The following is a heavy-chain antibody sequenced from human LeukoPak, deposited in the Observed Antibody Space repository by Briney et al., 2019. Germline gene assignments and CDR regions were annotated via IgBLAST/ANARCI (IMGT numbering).Heavy chain of an antibody. J-gene: IGHJ6*02. V-gene: IGHV3-74*01. Sequence: PGGSLRLSCAASGFTFSSYWMHWVRHAPGKGLVWVSRINSDGSSTSYADSVKGRFTISRDNAKNTLYLQMNSLRAEDTAVYYCASAHYDFWSGYYYGMDVWGQGTTVTVSS. CDR3: ASAHYDFWSGYYYGMDV. D-gene: IGHD3-3*01. CDR1: GFTFSSYW. CDR2: INSDGSST.